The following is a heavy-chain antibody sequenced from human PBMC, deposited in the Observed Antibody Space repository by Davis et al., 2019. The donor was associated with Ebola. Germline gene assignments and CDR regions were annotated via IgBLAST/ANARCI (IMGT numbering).Heavy chain of an antibody. CDR1: GFIFSSYG. V-gene: IGHV3-23*01. CDR2: IIARGDRT. CDR3: AKDRVGLWTDPLRLPIDP. D-gene: IGHD3/OR15-3a*01. J-gene: IGHJ5*02. Sequence: PGGSLRLSCAASGFIFSSYGMNWVRQPPGKGLEWVSVIIARGDRTCYADSVKGRFTISRDNSRNTLYLQMNSLGVEDTAVYYCAKDRVGLWTDPLRLPIDPWGQGTLVTVSS.